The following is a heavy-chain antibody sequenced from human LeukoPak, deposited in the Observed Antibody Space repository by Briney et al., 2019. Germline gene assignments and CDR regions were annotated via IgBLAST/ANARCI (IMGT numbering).Heavy chain of an antibody. CDR3: ARDGPILYHDY. Sequence: GGSLRLSCAASGFTFSSYWMSWVRQAPGKGLEWVANIKQDGSEKYYVDSVKGRFTISRDNAKNALYLQMNSLRAEDTAVYYCARDGPILYHDYWGQGTLVTVSS. J-gene: IGHJ4*02. CDR2: IKQDGSEK. V-gene: IGHV3-7*01. CDR1: GFTFSSYW. D-gene: IGHD2-2*02.